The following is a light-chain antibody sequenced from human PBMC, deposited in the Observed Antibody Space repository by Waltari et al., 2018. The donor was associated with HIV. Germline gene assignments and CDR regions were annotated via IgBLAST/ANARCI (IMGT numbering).Light chain of an antibody. V-gene: IGLV3-25*03. Sequence: SYDLTQTPSVSVPPGQPAKIMGSGDTLPTNSVYWYQQKAGQTPVMIIFHDTKRSSDIPARFSASSAGTTATLTISGVQAEDEADYFCQSAHNSDVIFGGGTKLTVL. CDR3: QSAHNSDVI. CDR1: TLPTNS. CDR2: HDT. J-gene: IGLJ2*01.